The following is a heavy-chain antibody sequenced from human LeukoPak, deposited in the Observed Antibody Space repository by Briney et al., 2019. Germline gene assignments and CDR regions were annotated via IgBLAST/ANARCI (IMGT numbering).Heavy chain of an antibody. CDR1: GYSFATYW. V-gene: IGHV5-51*01. CDR2: IYPGDSDI. D-gene: IGHD3-22*01. Sequence: GESLKISCKGSGYSFATYWIGWVRQMPGKGLEWMGIIYPGDSDIRYSPSIQGQVSISADKSISTAYLQWSSLKASDTAMYYCARQRSDYDSSGYSYWGQGTLVTVSS. CDR3: ARQRSDYDSSGYSY. J-gene: IGHJ4*02.